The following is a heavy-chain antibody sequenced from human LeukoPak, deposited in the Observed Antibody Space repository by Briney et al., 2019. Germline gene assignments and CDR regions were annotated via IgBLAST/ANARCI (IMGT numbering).Heavy chain of an antibody. CDR1: GGSISSGGYY. CDR2: IYYSGST. J-gene: IGHJ5*02. Sequence: SETLSLTCTVSGGSISSGGYYWSWIRQHPGKGLEWIGYIYYSGSTYYNPSLKSRVTISVDTSKNQFSLKLSSVTAADTAVYYCARVLTDFWSGYYNWFDPCGQGTLVTVSS. D-gene: IGHD3-3*01. CDR3: ARVLTDFWSGYYNWFDP. V-gene: IGHV4-31*03.